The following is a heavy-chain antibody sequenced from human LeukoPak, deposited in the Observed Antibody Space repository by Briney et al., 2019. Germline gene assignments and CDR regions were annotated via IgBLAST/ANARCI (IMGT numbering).Heavy chain of an antibody. CDR3: ARAPSEIGGYYPEYFRH. J-gene: IGHJ1*01. CDR2: IKSDGKT. CDR1: GFTFSSYW. D-gene: IGHD3-22*01. V-gene: IGHV3-74*01. Sequence: GGSLRLSCAASGFTFSSYWMHWVRQAPGKGLVWVSRIKSDGKTNYAGSVKGRFTISRDNAKNTVSLQMNSLRAEDTGVYYCARAPSEIGGYYPEYFRHWGQGTLVTVSS.